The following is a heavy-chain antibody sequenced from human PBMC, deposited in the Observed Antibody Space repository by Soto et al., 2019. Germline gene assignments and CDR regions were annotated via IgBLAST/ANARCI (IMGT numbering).Heavy chain of an antibody. V-gene: IGHV2-5*02. CDR2: IYWDNDN. Sequence: QITLKESGPTLVKPTQTLTLTCTFSGFSLSTSGVDVGWIRQPPGKAPEWLALIYWDNDNRYSPSLKSRLTITKDTSKNQVVLTMTNMDPVDTATYYCAHMSIFRAKYYYGMDVWGQGTTVTVSS. CDR3: AHMSIFRAKYYYGMDV. CDR1: GFSLSTSGVD. J-gene: IGHJ6*02. D-gene: IGHD6-6*01.